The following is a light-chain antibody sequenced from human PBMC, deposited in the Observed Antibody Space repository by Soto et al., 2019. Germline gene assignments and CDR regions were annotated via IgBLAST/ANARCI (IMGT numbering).Light chain of an antibody. V-gene: IGLV3-21*02. CDR3: QVWDSSSDHGV. CDR1: NLGSKS. J-gene: IGLJ3*02. Sequence: SYELTQPPSVSVAPGQTARITGGGNNLGSKSVHWYQQKPRQAPVLVVYDDSDRPSGIPERFSGSNSGNTATLTISRVEAGDEADYYCQVWDSSSDHGVFGGGTKLTVL. CDR2: DDS.